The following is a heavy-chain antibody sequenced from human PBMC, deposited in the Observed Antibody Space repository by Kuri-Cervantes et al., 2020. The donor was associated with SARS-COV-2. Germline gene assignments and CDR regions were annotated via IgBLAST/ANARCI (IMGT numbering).Heavy chain of an antibody. CDR3: ARSRGYCSSTSCFYYYGMDV. D-gene: IGHD2-2*01. CDR2: IYYSGST. CDR1: GGSISSYY. J-gene: IGHJ6*02. V-gene: IGHV4-59*05. Sequence: SETLSLTCTVSGGSISSYYWSWIRQPPGKGLEWIGSIYYSGSTYYNPSLKSRVTISVDTSKNQFSLKLSSVTAADTAVYYCARSRGYCSSTSCFYYYGMDVWGQGTTVTVSS.